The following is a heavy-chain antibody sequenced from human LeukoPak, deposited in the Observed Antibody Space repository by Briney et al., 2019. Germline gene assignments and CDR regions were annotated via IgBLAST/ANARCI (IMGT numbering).Heavy chain of an antibody. J-gene: IGHJ6*02. Sequence: ASVKVSCKASGYTFTGYYMHWVRQAPGQGLEWMGWINPNSGGTNYAQKFQGRVTMTRDTSISTAYMKLSRLRSDDTAVYYCARDLDDMTPEHPGYGMDVWGQGTTVTVSS. CDR2: INPNSGGT. V-gene: IGHV1-2*02. CDR1: GYTFTGYY. D-gene: IGHD3-9*01. CDR3: ARDLDDMTPEHPGYGMDV.